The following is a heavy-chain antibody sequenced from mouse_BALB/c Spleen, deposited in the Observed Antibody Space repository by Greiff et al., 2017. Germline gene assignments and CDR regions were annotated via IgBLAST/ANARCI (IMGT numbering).Heavy chain of an antibody. V-gene: IGHV3-2*02. D-gene: IGHD1-1*01. J-gene: IGHJ2*01. CDR2: ISYSGST. Sequence: VQLKESGPGLVKPSQSLSLTCTVTGYSITSDYAWNWIRQFPGNKLEWMGYISYSGSTSYNPSLKSRISITRDTSKNQFFLQLNSVTTEDTATYYCARSRAVFDYWGQGTTLTVSS. CDR1: GYSITSDYA. CDR3: ARSRAVFDY.